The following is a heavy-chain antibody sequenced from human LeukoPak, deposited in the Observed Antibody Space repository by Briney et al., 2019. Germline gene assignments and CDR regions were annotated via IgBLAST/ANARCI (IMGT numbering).Heavy chain of an antibody. J-gene: IGHJ4*02. Sequence: SETLSLTCAVYGGSFSGYYWSWIRQPPGKGLEWIGEINHSGSTNYNPSLKSRVTISVDTSKNQFSLKLSSVTAADTAVYYCAREGGDGYNFDYWGQGTLVTVSS. V-gene: IGHV4-34*01. CDR3: AREGGDGYNFDY. CDR2: INHSGST. D-gene: IGHD5-12*01. CDR1: GGSFSGYY.